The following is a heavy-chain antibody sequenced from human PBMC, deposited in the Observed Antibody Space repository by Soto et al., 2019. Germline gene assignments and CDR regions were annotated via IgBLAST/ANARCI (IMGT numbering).Heavy chain of an antibody. CDR3: AKGPGKELSSYCGMDV. V-gene: IGHV3-23*01. Sequence: GGSLRLSCVASGFTFDSYAMNWIRQAPGKGLEWVSVISGGGTSTYYADSVKGRFTVSRDNSKNTMYLQMNSLSAEDTGVYYCAKGPGKELSSYCGMDVWGQGTTVTVS. J-gene: IGHJ6*02. CDR1: GFTFDSYA. CDR2: ISGGGTST. D-gene: IGHD1-26*01.